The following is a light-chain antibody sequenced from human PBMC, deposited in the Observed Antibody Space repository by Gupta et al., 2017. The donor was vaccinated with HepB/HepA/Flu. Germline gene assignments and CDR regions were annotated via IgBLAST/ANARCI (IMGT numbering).Light chain of an antibody. Sequence: DMQMTQSPSSLSASVGDRVTITCQASQDITNYLNWYQKKPGKAPKLLIYEASNLETGVPSRFSGSRSGTEFTFTISSLQPEDIATYYCQQYDTLPLTFGGGTKVGIK. V-gene: IGKV1-33*01. CDR1: QDITNY. J-gene: IGKJ4*01. CDR2: EAS. CDR3: QQYDTLPLT.